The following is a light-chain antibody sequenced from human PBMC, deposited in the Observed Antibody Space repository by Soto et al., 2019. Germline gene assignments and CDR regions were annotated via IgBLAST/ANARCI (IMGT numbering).Light chain of an antibody. J-gene: IGLJ3*02. V-gene: IGLV1-40*01. CDR3: QSYDSSRSGWV. Sequence: QSVLTQPPSVSGAPGQRVTISCTGSSSNIGAGYDVHWYQQLPGTAPKLLIYGNSNRPSGVPDRFSGSQSGTSASLAITGLQAEDDADYYCQSYDSSRSGWVFGGGTKLTAL. CDR1: SSNIGAGYD. CDR2: GNS.